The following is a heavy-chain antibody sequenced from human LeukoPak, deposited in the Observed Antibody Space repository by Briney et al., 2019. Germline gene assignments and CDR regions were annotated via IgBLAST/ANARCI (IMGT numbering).Heavy chain of an antibody. V-gene: IGHV3-7*01. CDR2: IKEDGSEK. D-gene: IGHD3-10*01. J-gene: IGHJ4*02. CDR3: ARDRPAMIRGVTYFGYLDY. CDR1: GFTFSRYW. Sequence: PGGSLRLSCAASGFTFSRYWMTWVRQSPGKGLEWVASIKEDGSEKYYVDSVKGRFTISRDNANHLLHLQMNSLRAEDTAVYYCARDRPAMIRGVTYFGYLDYWGQGSLVTVSS.